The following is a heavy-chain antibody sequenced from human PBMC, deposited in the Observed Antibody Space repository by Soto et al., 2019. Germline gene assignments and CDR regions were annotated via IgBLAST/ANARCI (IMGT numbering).Heavy chain of an antibody. CDR1: GYSFTSYW. J-gene: IGHJ4*02. V-gene: IGHV5-10-1*01. CDR3: ARVLSYDSSGYYEAMDY. D-gene: IGHD3-22*01. CDR2: IDPSDSYT. Sequence: GESLKISCKGSGYSFTSYWISWVRQMPGKGLEWMGRIDPSDSYTNYSPSFQGHVTISADKSTSTAYLQWSSLKASDTAVYYCARVLSYDSSGYYEAMDYWGQGTLVTVSS.